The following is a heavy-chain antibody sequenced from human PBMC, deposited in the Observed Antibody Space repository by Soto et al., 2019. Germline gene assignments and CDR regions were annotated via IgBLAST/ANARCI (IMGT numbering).Heavy chain of an antibody. V-gene: IGHV3-30-3*01. Sequence: QVQLVESGGGVVQPGRSLRLSCAASGFTFSSYAMHWVRQAPGKGLEWVAVMSYDGSNKYFADSVKGRFTISRDNSKNTLYLEVNSLRADDTAVYYCARGGGALAGTSWFDPWGQGTLVTVSS. CDR3: ARGGGALAGTSWFDP. CDR1: GFTFSSYA. D-gene: IGHD6-19*01. J-gene: IGHJ5*02. CDR2: MSYDGSNK.